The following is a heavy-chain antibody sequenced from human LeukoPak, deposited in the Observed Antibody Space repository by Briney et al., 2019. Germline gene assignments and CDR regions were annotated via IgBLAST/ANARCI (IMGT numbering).Heavy chain of an antibody. D-gene: IGHD5-18*01. CDR3: ARVPLLDRGGYSYGPFFDY. CDR2: IYYSGST. CDR1: GGSISGSSYY. V-gene: IGHV4-39*07. Sequence: KPSETLSLTCTVSGGSISGSSYYWGWIRQPPGKELEWIGSIYYSGSTYYNPSLKSRVTISVDTSKNQFSLKLSSVTAADTAVYYCARVPLLDRGGYSYGPFFDYWGQGTLVTVSS. J-gene: IGHJ4*02.